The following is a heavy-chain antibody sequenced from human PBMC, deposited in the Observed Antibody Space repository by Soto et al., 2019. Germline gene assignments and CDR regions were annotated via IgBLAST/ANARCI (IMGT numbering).Heavy chain of an antibody. CDR2: IYHSGST. D-gene: IGHD6-19*01. V-gene: IGHV4-30-2*01. J-gene: IGHJ6*02. CDR3: ARGTSSGWYGYYYYGMDV. Sequence: SETLSLTCAASGGSISSGGYSGCGIRQPPGKGLEWIGYIYHSGSTYYNPSLKSRVTISVDRSKNQFSLKLSSVTAADTAVYYCARGTSSGWYGYYYYGMDVWGQGTTVTVSS. CDR1: GGSISSGGYS.